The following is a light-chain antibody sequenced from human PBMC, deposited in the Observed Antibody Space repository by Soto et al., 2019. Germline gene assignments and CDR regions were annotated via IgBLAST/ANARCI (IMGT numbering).Light chain of an antibody. CDR1: QSFSSNS. Sequence: DIVLTQSPGTLSVSPGERATLSCRASQSFSSNSLAWYQQKPGQAPRLLIYGTSSRATGVPDRFSGSGSGTDFTLTINRLEPEDCAVYYCQHFGTTPWTFGQGTKVEIK. CDR3: QHFGTTPWT. CDR2: GTS. V-gene: IGKV3-20*01. J-gene: IGKJ1*01.